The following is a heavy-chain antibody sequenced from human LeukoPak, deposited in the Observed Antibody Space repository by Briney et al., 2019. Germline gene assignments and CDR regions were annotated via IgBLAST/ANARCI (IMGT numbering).Heavy chain of an antibody. Sequence: PGGSLRLSCAASGFTFSSYEMNWVRQAPGKGLEWVSYILNSGTTTYYADSVKGRFTISRDNAKNSLYLQMNSLKAEDTAVYYCARDFDYWGQGTLVTVSS. J-gene: IGHJ4*02. CDR2: ILNSGTTT. CDR3: ARDFDY. CDR1: GFTFSSYE. V-gene: IGHV3-48*03.